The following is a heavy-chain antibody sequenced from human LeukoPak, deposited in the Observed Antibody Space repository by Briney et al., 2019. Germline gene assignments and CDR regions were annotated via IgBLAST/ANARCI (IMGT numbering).Heavy chain of an antibody. Sequence: PSETLSLTCTVSGDSISNYYWSWIRQPPDKGLEWIGEINHSGSTNQNSSLKSRVTISVDTSKNHFSLKLSSVTAADTAVYYCARGGYGDYDGWFDPWGQGTLVTVSS. V-gene: IGHV4-34*01. CDR3: ARGGYGDYDGWFDP. CDR2: INHSGST. D-gene: IGHD4-17*01. CDR1: GDSISNYY. J-gene: IGHJ5*02.